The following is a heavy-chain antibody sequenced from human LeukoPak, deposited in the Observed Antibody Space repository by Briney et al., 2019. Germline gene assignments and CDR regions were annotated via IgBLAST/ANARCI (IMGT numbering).Heavy chain of an antibody. J-gene: IGHJ4*02. Sequence: KPGGSLRLSCAASGFTFSNYYMSWIRQAPGKGLEWVSCISGSSGSTNYADSVMGRFTISRDNGKNSLYLQMNSLRAEDTAVYYCARDQGENYDSSGYYPYWGQGTLVTVSS. CDR3: ARDQGENYDSSGYYPY. V-gene: IGHV3-11*06. CDR1: GFTFSNYY. D-gene: IGHD3-22*01. CDR2: ISGSSGST.